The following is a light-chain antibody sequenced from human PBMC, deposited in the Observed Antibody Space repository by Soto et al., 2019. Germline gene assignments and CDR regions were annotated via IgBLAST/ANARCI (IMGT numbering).Light chain of an antibody. CDR1: QGITTY. CDR3: LQINSYPYA. Sequence: IQLTQSPSSLPASVGDRVTITCRASQGITTYLAWYQQKPGKAPKLLIYAASALQSGVPSRFSGSGSGTDFTLTIGSLQPEDFATYYWLQINSYPYAFGQGTMLEIK. J-gene: IGKJ2*01. CDR2: AAS. V-gene: IGKV1-9*01.